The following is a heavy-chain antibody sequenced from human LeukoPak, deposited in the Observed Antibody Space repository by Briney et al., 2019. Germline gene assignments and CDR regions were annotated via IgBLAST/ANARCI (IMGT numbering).Heavy chain of an antibody. J-gene: IGHJ4*02. V-gene: IGHV3-21*01. CDR1: GFTFDDYA. CDR2: ISSSSSYI. CDR3: ARDRDYYADY. D-gene: IGHD5-24*01. Sequence: GGSLRLSCAASGFTFDDYAMHWVRQAPGKGLEWVSSISSSSSYIYYADSVKGRFTISRDNAKNSLYLQMNSLRAEDTAVYYCARDRDYYADYWGQGTLVTVSS.